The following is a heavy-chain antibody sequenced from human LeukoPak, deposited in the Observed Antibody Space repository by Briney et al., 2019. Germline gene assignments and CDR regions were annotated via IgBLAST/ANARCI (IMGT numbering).Heavy chain of an antibody. D-gene: IGHD6-19*01. Sequence: GGSLRLSCAASGFTFGSYSMNWVRQAPGKGLEWVSSISSSSSYIYYADSVKGRFTISRDNAKNSLYLQMNSLRAEDTAVYYCARDEPSSGWYPFDYWGQGTLVTVSS. CDR1: GFTFGSYS. CDR2: ISSSSSYI. V-gene: IGHV3-21*01. CDR3: ARDEPSSGWYPFDY. J-gene: IGHJ4*02.